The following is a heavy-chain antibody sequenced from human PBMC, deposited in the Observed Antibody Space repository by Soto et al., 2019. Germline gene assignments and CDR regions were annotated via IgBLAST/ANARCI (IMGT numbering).Heavy chain of an antibody. CDR2: ISGSGGST. CDR1: GFTFSSYA. CDR3: AKDSLKNVYGDSLDY. J-gene: IGHJ4*02. D-gene: IGHD4-17*01. V-gene: IGHV3-23*01. Sequence: VQLLESGGGLVQPGGSLRLSCAASGFTFSSYAMSWVRQAPGKGLEWVSAISGSGGSTYYADPVKGRFTISRDNSKNTLYLQMNSLRAEDTAVYYCAKDSLKNVYGDSLDYWGQGTLVTVSS.